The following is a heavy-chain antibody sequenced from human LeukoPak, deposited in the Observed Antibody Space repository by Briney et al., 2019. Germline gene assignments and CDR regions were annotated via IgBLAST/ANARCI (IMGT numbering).Heavy chain of an antibody. CDR1: GYTFTGYY. Sequence: ASVKVSCKASGYTFTGYYMHWVRQAPGQGLEWMGWINLNSGGTNYAQKFQGRVTMTRNTSISTAYMELSSLRSEDTAVYYCARGRTRYSGYDYAYWGQGTLVTVSS. V-gene: IGHV1-2*02. CDR2: INLNSGGT. CDR3: ARGRTRYSGYDYAY. D-gene: IGHD5-12*01. J-gene: IGHJ4*02.